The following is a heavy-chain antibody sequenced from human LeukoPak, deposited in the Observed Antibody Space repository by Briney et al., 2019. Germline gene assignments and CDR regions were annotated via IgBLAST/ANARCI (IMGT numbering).Heavy chain of an antibody. CDR1: GFTFSTSG. J-gene: IGHJ4*02. D-gene: IGHD2-21*02. V-gene: IGHV3-23*01. CDR2: ISSDASSI. Sequence: GGSLRLSCAAPGFTFSTSGMSWVRQAPGKGLEWVSSISSDASSIHYADSVKGRFTISRDNSKNTLYVQMDSLRADDTAVYYCVREDTPATANYWGQGTLVTISS. CDR3: VREDTPATANY.